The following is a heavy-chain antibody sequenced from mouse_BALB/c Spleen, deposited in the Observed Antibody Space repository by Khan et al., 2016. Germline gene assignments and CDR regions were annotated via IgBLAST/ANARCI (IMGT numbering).Heavy chain of an antibody. Sequence: VQLQESGPGLVKPSQSLSLTCTVTGYSITRDYAWNWIRQFPGNKLEWMGYISYSGSTSYNPSLKSRISITRNTYKNQFFLQLNSVTTEDTATYYCARDYYGSSYFDYWGQGTTLTVSS. D-gene: IGHD1-1*01. J-gene: IGHJ2*01. V-gene: IGHV3-2*02. CDR2: ISYSGST. CDR1: GYSITRDYA. CDR3: ARDYYGSSYFDY.